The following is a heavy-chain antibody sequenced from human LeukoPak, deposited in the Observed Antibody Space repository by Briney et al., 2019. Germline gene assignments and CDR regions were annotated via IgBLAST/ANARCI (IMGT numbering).Heavy chain of an antibody. Sequence: GASVKVSCKASGYTFTGYYMHWVRQAPGQGLEWMGWINPNSGGTNYAQKFQGRVTMTRDTSISTAYMELRRLRSDDTAVYYCAREKAGYSYGYAPWDNWFDPWGQGTLVTVSS. D-gene: IGHD5-18*01. V-gene: IGHV1-2*02. CDR1: GYTFTGYY. J-gene: IGHJ5*02. CDR2: INPNSGGT. CDR3: AREKAGYSYGYAPWDNWFDP.